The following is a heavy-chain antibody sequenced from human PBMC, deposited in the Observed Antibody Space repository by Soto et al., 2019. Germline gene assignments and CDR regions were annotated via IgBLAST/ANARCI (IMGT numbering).Heavy chain of an antibody. CDR2: ISWNSGSI. CDR3: AKGAMGYYYYMDV. Sequence: EVQLVESGGGLVQPGRSLRLSCAASGLTFDDYAMHWVRQAPGKGLEWVSGISWNSGSIGYADSVKGRFTISRDNAKNSLYLQMNSLRAEDTALYYCAKGAMGYYYYMDVWGKGTTVTVSS. CDR1: GLTFDDYA. V-gene: IGHV3-9*01. D-gene: IGHD5-18*01. J-gene: IGHJ6*03.